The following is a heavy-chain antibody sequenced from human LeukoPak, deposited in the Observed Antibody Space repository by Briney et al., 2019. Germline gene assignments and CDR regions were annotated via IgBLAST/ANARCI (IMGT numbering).Heavy chain of an antibody. CDR3: ARRAAAGRCCDY. CDR2: ISSGGSTI. J-gene: IGHJ4*02. D-gene: IGHD6-13*01. V-gene: IGHV3-11*01. CDR1: GFTFSDYY. Sequence: PGGSLRLSCAASGFTFSDYYMSWIRQAPGKGLEWVSYISSGGSTISHADSVKGRFTISRDNAENSLYLQMNSLRAEDTAVYYCARRAAAGRCCDYWGQGTLVTVSS.